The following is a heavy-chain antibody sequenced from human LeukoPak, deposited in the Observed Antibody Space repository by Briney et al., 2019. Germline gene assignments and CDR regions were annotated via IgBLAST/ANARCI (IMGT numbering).Heavy chain of an antibody. Sequence: GGALRLSCAASVFTFSSYAMSWVRQAPGKGREWVSAISGSGGSTYYADSVKGRFTISRDNSKNTLDLKMNRLRAEDTDVYYCAKGMEWLFDYWGQGTLVTVSS. CDR3: AKGMEWLFDY. CDR1: VFTFSSYA. D-gene: IGHD3-3*01. J-gene: IGHJ4*02. V-gene: IGHV3-23*01. CDR2: ISGSGGST.